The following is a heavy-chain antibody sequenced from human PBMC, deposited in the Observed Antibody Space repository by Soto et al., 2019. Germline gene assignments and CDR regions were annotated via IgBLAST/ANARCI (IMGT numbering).Heavy chain of an antibody. D-gene: IGHD2-21*01. CDR3: VRILVAGSAPPFDY. Sequence: QVHLVQSGAELKESGASVTVSCKAVGYTFSRYVMHWVRQAPGQRLEWMGWINGGNGNTKYSDKFQGRVIFTRDTSASTAYMDLSSLRSEDTAVYYCVRILVAGSAPPFDYWGQGTLVTVSS. CDR2: INGGNGNT. CDR1: GYTFSRYV. V-gene: IGHV1-3*01. J-gene: IGHJ4*02.